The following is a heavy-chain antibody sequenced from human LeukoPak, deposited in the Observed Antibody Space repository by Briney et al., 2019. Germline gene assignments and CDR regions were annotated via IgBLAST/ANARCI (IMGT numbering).Heavy chain of an antibody. Sequence: PGGSLRLSCAASGFTFSSYAMSWVRQAPGKGLEWVSAISGSGGSTYYADSVKGRFTISRDNSKNTLYLQMNSLRAEDTAVYYCTKPYYSHSGRSPADHWGQGTLVTVSS. J-gene: IGHJ4*02. D-gene: IGHD3-10*01. V-gene: IGHV3-23*01. CDR2: ISGSGGST. CDR3: TKPYYSHSGRSPADH. CDR1: GFTFSSYA.